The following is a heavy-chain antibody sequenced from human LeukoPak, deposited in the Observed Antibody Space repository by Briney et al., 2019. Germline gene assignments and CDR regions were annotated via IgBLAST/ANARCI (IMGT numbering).Heavy chain of an antibody. CDR2: ISYDGSNK. CDR1: GFTFSSYS. D-gene: IGHD3-3*02. J-gene: IGHJ6*02. Sequence: GGSLRLSCAASGFTFSSYSMNWVRQAPGKGLEWVAVISYDGSNKYYADSVKGRFTISRDNSKNTLYLQMNSLRAEDTAVYYCARDRRQDPQLFWSSPGYGMDVWGQGTTVTVSS. V-gene: IGHV3-30*03. CDR3: ARDRRQDPQLFWSSPGYGMDV.